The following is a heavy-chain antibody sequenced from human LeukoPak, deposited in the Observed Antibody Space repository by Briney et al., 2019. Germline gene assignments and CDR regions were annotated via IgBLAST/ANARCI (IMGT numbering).Heavy chain of an antibody. V-gene: IGHV3-30*02. CDR1: GFTFSSYG. D-gene: IGHD3-22*01. CDR3: AKDYYDSSLVSYYFDY. CDR2: IRYDGSNK. Sequence: GGSLRLSCAASGFTFSSYGMHWVRQAPGKGLEWVAFIRYDGSNKYYADSVKGRFTISRDNSKNTLYLQMNSLRAEDTAVYYCAKDYYDSSLVSYYFDYWGQGTLVTVSS. J-gene: IGHJ4*02.